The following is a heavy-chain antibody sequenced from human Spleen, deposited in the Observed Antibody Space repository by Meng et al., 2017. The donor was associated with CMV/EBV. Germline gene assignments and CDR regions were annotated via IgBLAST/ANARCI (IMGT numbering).Heavy chain of an antibody. Sequence: GSLRLSCTVSGYSISSGYYWSWIRQPPGKGLEWIGYIYYGGSTNYNPSLKSRVTISLDTSNNQFSLRLSSVTAADTAVYFCARANSPRTYDFWRPYHGDFLDFWGQGALVTVSS. CDR2: IYYGGST. J-gene: IGHJ4*02. V-gene: IGHV4-61*01. CDR1: GYSISSGYY. CDR3: ARANSPRTYDFWRPYHGDFLDF. D-gene: IGHD3-3*01.